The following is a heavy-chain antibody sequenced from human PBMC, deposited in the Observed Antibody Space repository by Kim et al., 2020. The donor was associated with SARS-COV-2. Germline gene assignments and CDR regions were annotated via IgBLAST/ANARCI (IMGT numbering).Heavy chain of an antibody. J-gene: IGHJ5*02. CDR1: GYSFTSYW. Sequence: GESLKISCKGSGYSFTSYWIGWVRQTPGKGLEWMGIIYPGDSDTRYRPSFQGQVTISADKSISTAYLQWSSLKASDTAMYYCERLSGSGSYLDWFDPWGQGTLVTVSS. D-gene: IGHD3-10*01. CDR2: IYPGDSDT. V-gene: IGHV5-51*01. CDR3: ERLSGSGSYLDWFDP.